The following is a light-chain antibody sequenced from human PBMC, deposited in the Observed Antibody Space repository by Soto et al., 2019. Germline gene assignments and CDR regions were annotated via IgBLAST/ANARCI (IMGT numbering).Light chain of an antibody. Sequence: DIQMTQSPSTLSASVGDGVTITCRASQSIGSCLAWYQQKPGKAPKLLIYKATNLQSGVPSRFSGSGSGTDFSLTISSLQPVDSATYFCQRYHDFQYTFGPGTKLEI. CDR3: QRYHDFQYT. CDR2: KAT. J-gene: IGKJ2*01. CDR1: QSIGSC. V-gene: IGKV1-5*03.